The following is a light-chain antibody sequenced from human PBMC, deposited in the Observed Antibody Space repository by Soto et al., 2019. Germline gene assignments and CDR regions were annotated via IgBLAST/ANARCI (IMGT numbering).Light chain of an antibody. J-gene: IGLJ3*02. CDR1: SSDVGGYNY. Sequence: QSALTQPASVSGSPGQTITISCTGTSSDVGGYNYRSWYQQHPGKAPKVLIYEVSNRPSGVSNRFHCSKSGNTAALTIYGLQAEAEADYFCSSYTTSGTPVFGGGTKLTV. V-gene: IGLV2-14*01. CDR2: EVS. CDR3: SSYTTSGTPV.